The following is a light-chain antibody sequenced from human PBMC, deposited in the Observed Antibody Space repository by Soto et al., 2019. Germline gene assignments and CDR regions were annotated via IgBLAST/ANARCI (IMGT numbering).Light chain of an antibody. CDR2: DAT. Sequence: QAVVTQEPSLTVSPGGTVTLTCGSSTGAVTSGHYPYWFQQKPGQAPKTLISDATNKHSWTPGRFSGSLLGGKATLTLSGAQPEDEAVYYCLLSYTVTHVVFGGGTKLTV. CDR3: LLSYTVTHVV. CDR1: TGAVTSGHY. J-gene: IGLJ2*01. V-gene: IGLV7-46*01.